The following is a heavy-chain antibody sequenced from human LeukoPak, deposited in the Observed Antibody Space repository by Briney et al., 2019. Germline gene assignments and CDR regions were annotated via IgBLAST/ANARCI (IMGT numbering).Heavy chain of an antibody. V-gene: IGHV3-74*01. Sequence: GGSLRLSCAASGFIFSNYWMHWVRQAPGKGLVWVSRIKTDGSTITYADSVKGRFTISRDNAKNSLYLQMSSLRADDTAVYYCARDRLLYYYDSGPTGHFQHWGQGTLVTVSS. J-gene: IGHJ1*01. CDR1: GFIFSNYW. CDR2: IKTDGSTI. D-gene: IGHD3-22*01. CDR3: ARDRLLYYYDSGPTGHFQH.